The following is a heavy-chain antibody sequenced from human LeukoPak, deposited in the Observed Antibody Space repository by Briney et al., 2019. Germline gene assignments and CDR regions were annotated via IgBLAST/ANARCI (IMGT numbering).Heavy chain of an antibody. V-gene: IGHV3-7*01. CDR2: IKQDGSEK. Sequence: GGSLRLSCAASGFTLSSYWMSWVRQAPGKGLEWVANIKQDGSEKYYVDSVKGRFTISRDNAKDSLYLQMNSLRAEDTAVYYCASALPYYDFWSGYYGLGTFDYWGQGTLVTVSS. J-gene: IGHJ4*02. CDR1: GFTLSSYW. CDR3: ASALPYYDFWSGYYGLGTFDY. D-gene: IGHD3-3*01.